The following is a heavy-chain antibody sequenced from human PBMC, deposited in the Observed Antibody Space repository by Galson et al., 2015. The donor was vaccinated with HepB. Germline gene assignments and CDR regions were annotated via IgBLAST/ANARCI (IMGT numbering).Heavy chain of an antibody. D-gene: IGHD4-17*01. J-gene: IGHJ4*02. Sequence: VKVSCKASGYTFTSYLMHWVRQAPGQGLEWMGIINPNGGSTKYAQRFEGRVTMTRDTSTSTVYMELSSLRPEDTAVYYCARQDSRVTTLDYWGQGTLVTVSS. CDR1: GYTFTSYL. V-gene: IGHV1-46*01. CDR3: ARQDSRVTTLDY. CDR2: INPNGGST.